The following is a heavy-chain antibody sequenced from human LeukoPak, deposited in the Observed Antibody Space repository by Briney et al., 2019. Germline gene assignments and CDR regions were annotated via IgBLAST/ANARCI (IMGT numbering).Heavy chain of an antibody. D-gene: IGHD6-13*01. CDR1: GGSISSYY. Sequence: SETLSLTCTVSGGSISSYYWSWIRQPPGKGLEWIGYIYYSGSTNYNPSLKSRVTISVDTSKNQFSLNLSSVTAADTAVYYCARGHSSSWGLDYWGQGTLVTVSS. CDR3: ARGHSSSWGLDY. J-gene: IGHJ4*02. CDR2: IYYSGST. V-gene: IGHV4-59*01.